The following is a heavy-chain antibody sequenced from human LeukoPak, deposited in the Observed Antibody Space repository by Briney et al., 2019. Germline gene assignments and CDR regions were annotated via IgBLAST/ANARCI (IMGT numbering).Heavy chain of an antibody. Sequence: GGSLRLSCAASGFTVSNNYMSWVRQAPGKGLEWVSLIYNAGSTYYADSVKGRFTISRDNSKNTLYLQMNSLRAEDTAVYYCARVRYSSGWRNSMDAFDIWGQGTMVTVSS. J-gene: IGHJ3*02. CDR3: ARVRYSSGWRNSMDAFDI. CDR2: IYNAGST. D-gene: IGHD6-19*01. V-gene: IGHV3-66*01. CDR1: GFTVSNNY.